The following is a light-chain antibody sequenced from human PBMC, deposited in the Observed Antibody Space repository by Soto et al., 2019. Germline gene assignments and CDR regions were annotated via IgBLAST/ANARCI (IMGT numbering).Light chain of an antibody. Sequence: QSVLTQPASVSGSPGQSITISCTGTSSDVGAYNYASWYQQYPGEAPKVIIYDVSHRPAGVSNRFSGSKSGNTASLTISGLQPQDEVDYYCSSYTSATIYVFGTGPRVTAL. CDR3: SSYTSATIYV. CDR2: DVS. J-gene: IGLJ1*01. CDR1: SSDVGAYNY. V-gene: IGLV2-14*01.